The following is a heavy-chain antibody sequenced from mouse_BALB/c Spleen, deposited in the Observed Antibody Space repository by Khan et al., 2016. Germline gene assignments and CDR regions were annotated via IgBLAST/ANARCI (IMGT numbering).Heavy chain of an antibody. J-gene: IGHJ2*01. CDR2: INPSTGYT. V-gene: IGHV1-7*01. D-gene: IGHD1-1*01. CDR3: ATVAAYFDY. Sequence: QIQLVQSGAELAKPGASVKMSCKASGYTFTSYWMHWVKQRPGQGLEWIGYINPSTGYTEYNQKFKDKATLTADKSSSTAYMQLSSLTSEDSAVYYCATVAAYFDYWGQGTTLTVSS. CDR1: GYTFTSYW.